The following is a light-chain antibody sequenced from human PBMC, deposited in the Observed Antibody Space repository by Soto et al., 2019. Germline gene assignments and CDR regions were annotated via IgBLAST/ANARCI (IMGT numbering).Light chain of an antibody. V-gene: IGKV1-6*01. CDR2: SKS. CDR3: LQDYNYPLT. J-gene: IGKJ4*01. Sequence: AIQMTQSPSSLSASVGDRVTITCRASQGIRNDLGWYQQKPGKAPKVLIYSKSSLQSGVPSRFSGSGSGTDLTLTISSLQPEDFATYYCLQDYNYPLTCGGGTKVDIK. CDR1: QGIRND.